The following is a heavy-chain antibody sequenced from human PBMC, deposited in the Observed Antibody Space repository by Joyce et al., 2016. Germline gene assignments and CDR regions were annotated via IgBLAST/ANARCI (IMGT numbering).Heavy chain of an antibody. J-gene: IGHJ3*02. CDR3: AKADYGDKIDAFDI. CDR2: ISSSSSTI. Sequence: EVQLVESGGGLVKPGGSLGLSCAASGLTFSSDSMNWVRQAPGKGLEWVSYISSSSSTIYYADSVKGRFTISRDNAKNSLYLQMNSLRAEDTAVYYCAKADYGDKIDAFDIWGQGTMVTVSS. CDR1: GLTFSSDS. D-gene: IGHD4-17*01. V-gene: IGHV3-48*01.